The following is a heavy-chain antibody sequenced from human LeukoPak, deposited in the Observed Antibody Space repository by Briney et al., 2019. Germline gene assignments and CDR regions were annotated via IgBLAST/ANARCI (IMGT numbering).Heavy chain of an antibody. V-gene: IGHV4-4*07. CDR2: VYFSGAT. Sequence: SETLSLTCTVSDASVTTYSWSWLRQPAGKGLEWIGRVYFSGATKYNPSLTSRVTISADTSKKQFSLKLPSVTAADTAVYYCARDHYGSGSYKAYFDYWGHGIQVTVSS. D-gene: IGHD3-10*01. CDR1: DASVTTYS. J-gene: IGHJ4*01. CDR3: ARDHYGSGSYKAYFDY.